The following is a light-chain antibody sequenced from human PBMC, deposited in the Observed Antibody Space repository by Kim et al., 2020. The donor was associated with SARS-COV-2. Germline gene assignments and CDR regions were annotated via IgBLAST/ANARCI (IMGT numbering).Light chain of an antibody. CDR1: TSNIGSNT. J-gene: IGLJ3*02. Sequence: GQRVTISCSGSTSNIGSNTVNWYHQLPGTAPKLLIYYNNQRPSGVPDRFSGSKSGTSASLAISGLQSEDEADYYCAAWDDSLNGPVFGGGTQLTVL. CDR3: AAWDDSLNGPV. V-gene: IGLV1-44*01. CDR2: YNN.